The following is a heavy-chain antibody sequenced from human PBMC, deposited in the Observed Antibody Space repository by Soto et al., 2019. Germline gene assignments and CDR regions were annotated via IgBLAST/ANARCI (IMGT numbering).Heavy chain of an antibody. CDR1: GGTFSSYA. CDR3: AREGYSGYDFARDY. CDR2: IIPIFGTA. D-gene: IGHD5-12*01. Sequence: GASVKVSCKASGGTFSSYAISWVRQAPGQGLEWMGGIIPIFGTANYAQKFQGRVTITADESTSTAYMELSSLRSEDTAVYYCAREGYSGYDFARDYCGKGTLVAVAS. V-gene: IGHV1-69*13. J-gene: IGHJ4*02.